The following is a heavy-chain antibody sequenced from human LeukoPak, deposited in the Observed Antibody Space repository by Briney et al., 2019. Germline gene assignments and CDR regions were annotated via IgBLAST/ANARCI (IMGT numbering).Heavy chain of an antibody. J-gene: IGHJ6*02. Sequence: KSSETLSLTCTVSGGSISSSSYYWGWIRQPPGKGLEWIGSIYYSGSTYYNPSLKSRVTMLVDTAKRQFSLKLTSVTAVDTAVYYCARDQGVLYGLDVWGQGTTVTVSS. CDR1: GGSISSSSYY. CDR3: ARDQGVLYGLDV. V-gene: IGHV4-39*07. D-gene: IGHD3-10*01. CDR2: IYYSGST.